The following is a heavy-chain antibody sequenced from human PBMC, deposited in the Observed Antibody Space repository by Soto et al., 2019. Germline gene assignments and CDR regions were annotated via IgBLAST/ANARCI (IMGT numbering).Heavy chain of an antibody. D-gene: IGHD1-1*01. V-gene: IGHV4-59*08. CDR3: ARHAQTGTTSGAFDI. Sequence: QVQLQESGPGLVKPSETLPLTCTVSGGSISSYYWSWIRQPPGKGLEWIGYIYYSGSTNYNPSLKSRVTISVDPSKNQVSLKLSSVTAADTAVYYCARHAQTGTTSGAFDIWGQGTMVTVSS. CDR1: GGSISSYY. CDR2: IYYSGST. J-gene: IGHJ3*02.